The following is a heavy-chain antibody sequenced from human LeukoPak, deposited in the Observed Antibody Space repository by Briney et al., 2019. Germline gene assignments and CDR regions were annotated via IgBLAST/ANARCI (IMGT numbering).Heavy chain of an antibody. J-gene: IGHJ3*02. D-gene: IGHD6-19*01. CDR1: GFTFSSYS. CDR3: ARGAVAGTWPGAFDI. Sequence: GGSLRLSCAASGFTFSSYSMNWVRQAPGKGLEWVSYISSGSSTKYYAGSVKGRFTISRDNSKNTLYLQMNSLRDEDTAVYYCARGAVAGTWPGAFDIWGQGTMVTVSS. V-gene: IGHV3-48*02. CDR2: ISSGSSTK.